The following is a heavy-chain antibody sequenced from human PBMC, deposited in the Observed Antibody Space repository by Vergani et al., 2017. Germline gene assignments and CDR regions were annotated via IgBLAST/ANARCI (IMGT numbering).Heavy chain of an antibody. CDR3: ARDLFYYESSGYYSGFFDY. CDR2: ISSSSSYI. Sequence: EVQLVESGGGLVKPGGSLRLSCAASGFTFSSYSMHWVRQAPGKGLEWVSSISSSSSYIYYADSVKGRFTISRDNAKNSLYLQMNSLRAEDTAVYYCARDLFYYESSGYYSGFFDYWGQGTLVTVSS. V-gene: IGHV3-21*01. D-gene: IGHD3-22*01. CDR1: GFTFSSYS. J-gene: IGHJ4*02.